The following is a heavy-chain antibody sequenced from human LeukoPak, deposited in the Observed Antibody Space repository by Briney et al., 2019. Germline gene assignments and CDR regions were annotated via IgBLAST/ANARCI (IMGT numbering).Heavy chain of an antibody. V-gene: IGHV3-66*01. CDR1: GLSVRGSF. CDR3: ARAIGVVDCGTQTCYPYHFDK. J-gene: IGHJ4*02. Sequence: GGSLRLSCAASGLSVRGSFMNWVRQAPGKGLEWVSLLSNTENSFYADSVKGRFTLSRDISNNTLYLHMHSLRGEDTAVYLCARAIGVVDCGTQTCYPYHFDKWGRGTLVTVSS. D-gene: IGHD2-21*01. CDR2: LSNTENS.